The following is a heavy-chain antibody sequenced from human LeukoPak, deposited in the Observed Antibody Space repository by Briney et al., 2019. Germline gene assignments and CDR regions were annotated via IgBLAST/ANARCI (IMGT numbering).Heavy chain of an antibody. V-gene: IGHV4-39*01. J-gene: IGHJ4*02. CDR1: GGSISSSSHY. Sequence: SETLSLTCTVSGGSISSSSHYWGWIRQPPGKGLEWIGSIYYSGSTYYNPSLKSRVTISVDTSKNQFSLKLSSVTAADTAVYYCARQGPATHYYDSTGYYSDFDYWGQGTLVTVSS. CDR3: ARQGPATHYYDSTGYYSDFDY. D-gene: IGHD3-22*01. CDR2: IYYSGST.